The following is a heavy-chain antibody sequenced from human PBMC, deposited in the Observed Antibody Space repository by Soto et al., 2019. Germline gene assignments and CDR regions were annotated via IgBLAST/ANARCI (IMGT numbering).Heavy chain of an antibody. CDR1: GFSFPNSA. V-gene: IGHV1-58*01. J-gene: IGHJ4*02. D-gene: IGHD3-10*01. CDR3: AADLGPPGSSRDHRVLDY. CDR2: VVVGSGYT. Sequence: GASVKVSCKASGFSFPNSAVQWVRQARGQRLEWIGWVVVGSGYTNYAQKFQDRVTITRDKYTNTVYMDLRTLRFEDTAVYYCAADLGPPGSSRDHRVLDYWGQGALVTVSS.